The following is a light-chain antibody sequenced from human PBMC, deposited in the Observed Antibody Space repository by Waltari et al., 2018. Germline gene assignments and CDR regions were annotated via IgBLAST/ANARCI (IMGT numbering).Light chain of an antibody. Sequence: RAKWSVIIYLVWYQQKPGQGPRLQFCDASNRANGIPATFSGRGSGTEFALNINSLEREDSEVYFCQRRKSLPTVHFGGGTKVEIK. CDR2: DAS. J-gene: IGKJ4*01. CDR3: QRRKSLPTVH. CDR1: WSVIIY. V-gene: IGKV3-11*01.